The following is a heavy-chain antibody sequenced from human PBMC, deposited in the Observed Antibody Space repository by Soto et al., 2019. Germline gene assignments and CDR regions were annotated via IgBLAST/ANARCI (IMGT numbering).Heavy chain of an antibody. D-gene: IGHD1-1*01. CDR2: ISAYNGNT. CDR1: GYTFTSYG. Sequence: ASVKVSCKASGYTFTSYGISWVRQAPGQGLEWMGWISAYNGNTNYAQKLQGRVTMTTDTSTSTAYMELRSLRSDDTAVYYCARDQVQLERRPNQYGMDVWGQGTTVTVSS. J-gene: IGHJ6*02. CDR3: ARDQVQLERRPNQYGMDV. V-gene: IGHV1-18*01.